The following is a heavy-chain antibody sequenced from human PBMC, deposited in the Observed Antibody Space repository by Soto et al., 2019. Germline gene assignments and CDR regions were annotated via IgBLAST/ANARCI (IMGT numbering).Heavy chain of an antibody. CDR1: GGSISSYY. V-gene: IGHV4-4*07. J-gene: IGHJ5*02. D-gene: IGHD6-19*01. Sequence: PXATLSLTCTVSGGSISSYYWSWIRQPAGKGLEWIGRIYTSGSTNYNPSLKSRVTMSVDTSKNQFSLKLSSVTAADTAVYYCARDKGRSGWHGRVNWFDPWGQGTLVTVPQ. CDR3: ARDKGRSGWHGRVNWFDP. CDR2: IYTSGST.